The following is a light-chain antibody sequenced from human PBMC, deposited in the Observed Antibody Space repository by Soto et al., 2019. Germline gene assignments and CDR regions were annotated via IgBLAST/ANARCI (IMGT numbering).Light chain of an antibody. CDR2: DVT. Sequence: ALTQPASVSGSPGQSITISCTGTSSDVGGYNYVSWYQQHPGKAPKLMIYDVTNRPSGVSNRFSGSKSGNTASLTISGLQAEDEADDYCSSYTCSSTPLVFGGGTKLTVL. CDR3: SSYTCSSTPLV. J-gene: IGLJ3*02. CDR1: SSDVGGYNY. V-gene: IGLV2-14*01.